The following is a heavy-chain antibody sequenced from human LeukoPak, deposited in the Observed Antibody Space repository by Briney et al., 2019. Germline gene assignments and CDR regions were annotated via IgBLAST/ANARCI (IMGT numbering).Heavy chain of an antibody. CDR2: IGSTGRDT. D-gene: IGHD3-10*01. CDR1: GFAFSSYD. V-gene: IGHV3-48*03. Sequence: GGSLRLSCSASGFAFSSYDVNWVRQAPGKGLEWISHIGSTGRDTYYADSVKGRFIISRDNAKNSLFLLMNSLRAEDTAIYYCARVFFYGSGSYLDWGRGTLVTVSS. J-gene: IGHJ4*02. CDR3: ARVFFYGSGSYLD.